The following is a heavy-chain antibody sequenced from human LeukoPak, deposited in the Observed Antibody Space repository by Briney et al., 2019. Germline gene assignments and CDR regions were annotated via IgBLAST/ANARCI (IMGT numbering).Heavy chain of an antibody. V-gene: IGHV1-2*02. CDR3: ARGGGIVGATFAFDI. D-gene: IGHD1-26*01. J-gene: IGHJ3*02. CDR1: GYTFTGYY. CDR2: INPNSGGT. Sequence: ASVKVSCKASGYTFTGYYMHWVRQAPGQGLEWMGWINPNSGGTNYAQKFQGRVTMTRDTSISTAYMELSRLRSDDTAVYYCARGGGIVGATFAFDIWGQGTMVTVSS.